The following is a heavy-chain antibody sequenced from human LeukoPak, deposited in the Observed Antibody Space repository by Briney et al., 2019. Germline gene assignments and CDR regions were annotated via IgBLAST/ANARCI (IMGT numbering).Heavy chain of an antibody. D-gene: IGHD3-10*01. V-gene: IGHV1-8*01. Sequence: ASVKVSCKASGYTFTSYDINWVRQATGQGLEWMGWMNPNSGNTGYAQKFQGRVTMTRNTSISTAYMELSSLRSEDTAVYYCARGYELRELLWYGKLGKDAFDIWGQGTMVTVSS. CDR1: GYTFTSYD. J-gene: IGHJ3*02. CDR2: MNPNSGNT. CDR3: ARGYELRELLWYGKLGKDAFDI.